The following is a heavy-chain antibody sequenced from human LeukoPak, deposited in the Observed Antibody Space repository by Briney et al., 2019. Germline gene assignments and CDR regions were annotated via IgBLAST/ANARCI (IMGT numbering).Heavy chain of an antibody. CDR1: GFTFSNAW. D-gene: IGHD3-3*01. CDR3: TILEWLLSPFYYYYYYMDV. J-gene: IGHJ6*03. Sequence: PGGSLRLSCAASGFTFSNAWMSWVRQAPGKGLEWVGRIKSKTDGGTTDYAAPVKGRFTISRDDSKNTLYPQMNSLKTEDTAVYYCTILEWLLSPFYYYYYYMDVWGKGTTVTVSS. V-gene: IGHV3-15*01. CDR2: IKSKTDGGTT.